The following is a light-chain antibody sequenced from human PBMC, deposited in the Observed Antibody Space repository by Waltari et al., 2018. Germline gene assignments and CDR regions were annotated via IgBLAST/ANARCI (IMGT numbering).Light chain of an antibody. V-gene: IGLV2-8*01. J-gene: IGLJ1*01. CDR1: SSDVGGYNY. CDR3: SSYAGSNNPPYV. CDR2: EVS. Sequence: QSALTQPPSASGSRGQSVTISCTGTSSDVGGYNYVSWYQQHPGKAPKLMIYEVSKRPSGVPERFSGSKSGNTASLTVSGLQAEDEADYYCSSYAGSNNPPYVFGTGTKVTVL.